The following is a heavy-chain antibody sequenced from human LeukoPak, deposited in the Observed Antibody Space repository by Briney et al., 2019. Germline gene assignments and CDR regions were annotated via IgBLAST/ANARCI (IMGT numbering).Heavy chain of an antibody. V-gene: IGHV4-34*01. CDR1: GGSFSGYY. CDR2: INHSGST. D-gene: IGHD2-2*02. CDR3: ARDDAALYNYYYGMDV. J-gene: IGHJ6*02. Sequence: SETLSLTCAVYGGSFSGYYWSWIRQPPGKGLEWIGEINHSGSTNYSPSLKSRVTISVDMSKNQFFLKLSSVTAADTAVYYCARDDAALYNYYYGMDVWGQGTAVTVSS.